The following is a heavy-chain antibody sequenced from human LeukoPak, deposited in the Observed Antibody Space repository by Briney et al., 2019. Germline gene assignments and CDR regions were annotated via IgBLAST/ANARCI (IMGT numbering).Heavy chain of an antibody. D-gene: IGHD7-27*01. J-gene: IGHJ5*02. CDR2: MNPNSGNT. Sequence: ASVKVSCKASGYTFTSYDINWVRQATGQGLEWMGWMNPNSGNTGHAQKFQGRVTITRNTSISTAYMELTSLRSEDTAVYYCARGLGKGGNWFDPWGQGTLVTVSS. CDR1: GYTFTSYD. CDR3: ARGLGKGGNWFDP. V-gene: IGHV1-8*03.